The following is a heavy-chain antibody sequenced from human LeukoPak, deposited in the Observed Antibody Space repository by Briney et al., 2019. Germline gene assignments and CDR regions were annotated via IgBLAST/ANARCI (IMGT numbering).Heavy chain of an antibody. Sequence: GGSLRLSCAASEFIFNGYAITWVRQAPGKGLEWVSAISGDGVSTYYADSVKGRFTISRDNSKNTLFLQMNSLRAEDTAVYYCALLHYYFYYVDVWGKGTTVTVSS. CDR1: EFIFNGYA. V-gene: IGHV3-23*01. CDR3: ALLHYYFYYVDV. D-gene: IGHD2-15*01. J-gene: IGHJ6*03. CDR2: ISGDGVST.